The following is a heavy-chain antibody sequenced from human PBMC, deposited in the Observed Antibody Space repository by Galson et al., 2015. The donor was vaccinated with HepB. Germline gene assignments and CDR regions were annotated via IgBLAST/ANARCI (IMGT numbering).Heavy chain of an antibody. CDR1: GFTFSSYA. V-gene: IGHV3-30-3*01. CDR3: ARVLLDCSSTSCYMYSSSSNYYYYYYMDV. Sequence: SLRLSCAASGFTFSSYAMHWVRQAPGKGLEWVAVISYDGSNKYYADSVKGRFTISRDNSKNTLYLQMNSLRAEDTAVYYCARVLLDCSSTSCYMYSSSSNYYYYYYMDVWGKGTTVTVSS. J-gene: IGHJ6*03. CDR2: ISYDGSNK. D-gene: IGHD2-2*02.